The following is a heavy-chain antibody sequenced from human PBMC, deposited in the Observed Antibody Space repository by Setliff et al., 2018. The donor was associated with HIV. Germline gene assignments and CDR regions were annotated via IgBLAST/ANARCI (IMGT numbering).Heavy chain of an antibody. CDR3: ATAGEMATIGYSYYYMGV. D-gene: IGHD3-10*01. CDR1: GGTFSRNP. CDR2: ITPIFGTT. Sequence: ASVKVSCKASGGTFSRNPISWVRQAPGQGLEWMGGITPIFGTTKYAQKFQGRVTITADESRTTAYLDLNSLRSEDTAVYYCATAGEMATIGYSYYYMGVWGRGTTVTVSS. V-gene: IGHV1-69*13. J-gene: IGHJ6*03.